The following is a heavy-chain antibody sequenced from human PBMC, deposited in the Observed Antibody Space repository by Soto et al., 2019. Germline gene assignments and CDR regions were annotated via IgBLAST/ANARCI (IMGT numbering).Heavy chain of an antibody. J-gene: IGHJ4*02. Sequence: GGSLRLSCAGSGFTFSNYAMSWVRQAPGKGLEWVSAISGSGGATYYADSVKGRFTISRDNSKNTLYLQMNSLRAEDTAVYYCAKERGEYYDSSGYYYWGQGTLVTVSS. CDR1: GFTFSNYA. CDR3: AKERGEYYDSSGYYY. V-gene: IGHV3-23*01. CDR2: ISGSGGAT. D-gene: IGHD3-22*01.